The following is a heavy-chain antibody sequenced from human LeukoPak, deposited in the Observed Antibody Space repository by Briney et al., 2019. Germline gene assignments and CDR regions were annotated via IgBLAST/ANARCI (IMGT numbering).Heavy chain of an antibody. J-gene: IGHJ5*02. V-gene: IGHV3-49*03. CDR2: IKSEAYGGTT. D-gene: IGHD5-12*01. Sequence: GGSLRLSCTASGFTFGDYAMSWFRQAPGKGLEWVGFIKSEAYGGTTECAASVNGRFTISSDDSKSIAYLQMNSLKTEDTAVYYCTRGLYSGYSNWFDPWGQGTLVTVSS. CDR1: GFTFGDYA. CDR3: TRGLYSGYSNWFDP.